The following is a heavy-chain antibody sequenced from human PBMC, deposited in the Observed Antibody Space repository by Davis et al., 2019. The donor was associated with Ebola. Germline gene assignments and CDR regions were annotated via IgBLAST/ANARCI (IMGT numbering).Heavy chain of an antibody. V-gene: IGHV4-30-4*07. J-gene: IGHJ6*02. D-gene: IGHD6-13*01. CDR2: MYYSGST. Sequence: SETLSLTCAVSGGSISSGGYSWSWIRQPPGKGLEWIGYMYYSGSTYYNPSLKSRVTISGDTSRNQFSLKLSSVTAADTAVYYCARMIAAADFYYYYYGMDVWGQGTTVTVSS. CDR3: ARMIAAADFYYYYYGMDV. CDR1: GGSISSGGYS.